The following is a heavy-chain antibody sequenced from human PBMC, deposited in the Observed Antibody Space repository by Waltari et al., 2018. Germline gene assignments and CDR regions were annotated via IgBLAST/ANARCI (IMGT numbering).Heavy chain of an antibody. D-gene: IGHD2-2*01. J-gene: IGHJ6*03. CDR2: IYTSGGT. CDR1: GGSISSYY. Sequence: QVQLQESGPGLVKPSATLSLTCTVPGGSISSYYWSWFRQPAGKGLEWIGRIYTSGGTNYNPSLKSRVTMSVDTSKNQFSLKLSSVTAADTAVYYCARDCSSTSCYWTNYYYYMDVWGKGTTVTVSS. CDR3: ARDCSSTSCYWTNYYYYMDV. V-gene: IGHV4-4*07.